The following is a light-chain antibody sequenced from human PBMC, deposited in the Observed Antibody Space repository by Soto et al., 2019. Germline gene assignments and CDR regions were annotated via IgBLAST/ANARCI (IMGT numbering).Light chain of an antibody. CDR1: TNDVGAYNY. J-gene: IGLJ2*01. CDR2: DVS. Sequence: QSALTQPASVSGSPGQSITISCTGTTNDVGAYNYVSWYQHHPGKAPRLMIFDVSDRPSGVSNRFSGSKSGNTASLTISGLQADDEADYYCTSYTASDTLVFGGGTKLTVL. CDR3: TSYTASDTLV. V-gene: IGLV2-14*03.